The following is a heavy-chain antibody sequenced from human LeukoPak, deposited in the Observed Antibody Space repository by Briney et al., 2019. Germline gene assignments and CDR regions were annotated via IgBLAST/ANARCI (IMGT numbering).Heavy chain of an antibody. CDR2: IRSKANSYAT. CDR3: ARAGRYDSSGSEGH. Sequence: GGSLKLSCAASGLTFSDSAMHWVRQASGKGLEWVGRIRSKANSYATAYATSVKGRFTISRDDSKSTAYLQMNSLKTEDTAVYYCARAGRYDSSGSEGHWGQGTLVTVSS. CDR1: GLTFSDSA. V-gene: IGHV3-73*01. J-gene: IGHJ4*02. D-gene: IGHD3-22*01.